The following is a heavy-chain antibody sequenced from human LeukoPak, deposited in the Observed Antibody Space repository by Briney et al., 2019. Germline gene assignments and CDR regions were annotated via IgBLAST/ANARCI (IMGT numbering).Heavy chain of an antibody. CDR2: IYYSGST. Sequence: PSETLSLTCTVSGGSISSYYWGWIRQPPGKGLEWIGYIYYSGSTNYNPSLKSRVTISVDTSKNQFSLKLSSVTAADTAVYYCARHLTSGYSLNNAFDIWGQGTMVTVSS. J-gene: IGHJ3*02. CDR1: GGSISSYY. CDR3: ARHLTSGYSLNNAFDI. D-gene: IGHD3-22*01. V-gene: IGHV4-59*01.